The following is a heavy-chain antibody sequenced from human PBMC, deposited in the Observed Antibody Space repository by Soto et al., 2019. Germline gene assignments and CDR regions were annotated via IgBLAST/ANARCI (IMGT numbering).Heavy chain of an antibody. Sequence: QVQLVESGGGVVQPGRSLRLSGAASGFTFSSYAMHWVRQAPGKGLEWVAVISYDGSNKYYADPVKGRFTISRDNSKNTLYLQMNSLRAEDTAVYYCARAGVVVVITENWFDPWGQGTLVTVSS. CDR3: ARAGVVVVITENWFDP. V-gene: IGHV3-30-3*01. CDR1: GFTFSSYA. CDR2: ISYDGSNK. D-gene: IGHD3-22*01. J-gene: IGHJ5*02.